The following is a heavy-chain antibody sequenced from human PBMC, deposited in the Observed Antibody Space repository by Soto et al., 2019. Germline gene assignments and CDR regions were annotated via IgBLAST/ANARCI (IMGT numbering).Heavy chain of an antibody. Sequence: ASVKVSCKASGYTFTSYAMHWVRQAPGQRLEWMGWINAGNGNTKYSQKFQGRVTITRDTSASTAYMELSSLRSEDTAVYYCARGIKSGYYSYWGQGTLVIVSS. CDR2: INAGNGNT. D-gene: IGHD3-22*01. CDR1: GYTFTSYA. J-gene: IGHJ4*02. V-gene: IGHV1-3*01. CDR3: ARGIKSGYYSY.